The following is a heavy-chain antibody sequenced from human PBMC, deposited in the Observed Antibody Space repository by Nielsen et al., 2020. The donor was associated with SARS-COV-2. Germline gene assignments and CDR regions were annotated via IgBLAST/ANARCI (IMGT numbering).Heavy chain of an antibody. CDR2: IYSGGST. J-gene: IGHJ4*02. Sequence: GESLRLSCAASGFTVSSNYMSWVRQAPGKGLEWVSVIYSGGSTYYADSVKGRFTISRDNSKNTLYLQMNSLRAEDTAVYYCSAHYFDYWGQGTLVTVSS. CDR1: GFTVSSNY. CDR3: SAHYFDY. V-gene: IGHV3-66*01.